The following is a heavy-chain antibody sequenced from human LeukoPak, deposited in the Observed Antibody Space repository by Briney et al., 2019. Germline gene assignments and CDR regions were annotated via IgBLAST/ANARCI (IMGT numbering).Heavy chain of an antibody. Sequence: ASVKVSCKASGYTFTSYYMHWVRQAPGQGLEWMGIINPSGSSPTYAQKFQGRVTMTRDMSTSTVYMELCSLRSEDTAVYYCARDRCSGGSCYHGYFDYWGQGTLVTVSS. CDR1: GYTFTSYY. J-gene: IGHJ4*02. D-gene: IGHD2-15*01. V-gene: IGHV1-46*01. CDR3: ARDRCSGGSCYHGYFDY. CDR2: INPSGSSP.